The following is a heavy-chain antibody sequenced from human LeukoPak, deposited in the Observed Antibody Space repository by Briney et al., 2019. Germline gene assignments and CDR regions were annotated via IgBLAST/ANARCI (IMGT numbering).Heavy chain of an antibody. CDR3: ASLEYYYGSGNYY. CDR1: GFTFSSYS. D-gene: IGHD3-10*01. Sequence: GGSLRLSCAASGFTFSSYSMNWVRQAPGKGLEWVSYISSSSSTRYYADSVKGRFTISRDNAKNSLYLQMNSLRAEDTAVYYCASLEYYYGSGNYYWGQGTLVTVSS. CDR2: ISSSSSTR. V-gene: IGHV3-48*01. J-gene: IGHJ4*02.